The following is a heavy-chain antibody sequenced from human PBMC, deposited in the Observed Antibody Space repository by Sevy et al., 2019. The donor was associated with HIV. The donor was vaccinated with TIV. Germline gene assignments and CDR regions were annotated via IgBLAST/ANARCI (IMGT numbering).Heavy chain of an antibody. D-gene: IGHD3-16*01. CDR1: GYSFTSYW. CDR3: ARNRNGGNMASPADS. V-gene: IGHV5-51*01. J-gene: IGHJ4*02. CDR2: IYPGDSDT. Sequence: GESLKISCKGSGYSFTSYWIAWLRQMPGKGLEWMGTIYPGDSDTRYSPSFQGQVTISGDKSTRTAYLQWSSLKASDSAMYYCARNRNGGNMASPADSWGQGTAVTVSS.